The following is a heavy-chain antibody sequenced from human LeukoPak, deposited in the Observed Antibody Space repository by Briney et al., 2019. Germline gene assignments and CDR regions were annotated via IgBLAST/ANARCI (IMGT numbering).Heavy chain of an antibody. CDR3: ARTLRSIAAAYALDY. V-gene: IGHV4-31*03. CDR2: IYYSGST. D-gene: IGHD6-13*01. CDR1: GGSISSGGYY. Sequence: PSETPSLTCTVSGGSISSGGYYWSWIRQHPGKGPEWIGYIYYSGSTYYNPSLKSRVTISVDTSKNQFSLKLSSVTAADTAVYYCARTLRSIAAAYALDYWGQGTLVTVSS. J-gene: IGHJ4*02.